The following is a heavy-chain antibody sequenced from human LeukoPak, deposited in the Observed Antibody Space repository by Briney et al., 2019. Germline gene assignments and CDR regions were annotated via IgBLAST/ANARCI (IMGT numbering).Heavy chain of an antibody. CDR3: VRAGGFFSPFGY. J-gene: IGHJ4*02. D-gene: IGHD3-3*01. V-gene: IGHV4-31*03. CDR1: GGSISSGGYY. Sequence: SETLSLTCTVSGGSISSGGYYWSWIRQHPGKGLEWIGYIYYSGSTYYNPSLKSRVTISVDTSKNQFSLKLTSVTAADTAVYFCVRAGGFFSPFGYWGQGTLVTVSS. CDR2: IYYSGST.